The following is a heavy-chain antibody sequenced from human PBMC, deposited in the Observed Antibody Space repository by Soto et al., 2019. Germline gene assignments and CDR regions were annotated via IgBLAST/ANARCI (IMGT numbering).Heavy chain of an antibody. CDR1: GGSISSYY. CDR2: IYTSGST. V-gene: IGHV4-4*07. Sequence: TLSLTCTVSGGSISSYYWSWIRQPAGKGLEWIGRIYTSGSTNYNPSLKSRVTMSVDTSKNQFSLKLSSVTAADPAVYYCARESSGSGWHETRSSGMDVWGQGTTVTVCS. D-gene: IGHD6-19*01. CDR3: ARESSGSGWHETRSSGMDV. J-gene: IGHJ6*02.